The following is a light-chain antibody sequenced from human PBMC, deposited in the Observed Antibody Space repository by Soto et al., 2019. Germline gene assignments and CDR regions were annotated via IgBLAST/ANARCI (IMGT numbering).Light chain of an antibody. V-gene: IGKV1-5*03. Sequence: DIQMTQSPSTLSAAIGDRVTITCRASQTINRWLAWYQQTPGRAPKVVIYEASSLETGVPSRFSGTGSGAEFTLTISSLQPDDFASYYCQQYNNYPYTFGQGTKQEIK. CDR1: QTINRW. CDR2: EAS. CDR3: QQYNNYPYT. J-gene: IGKJ2*01.